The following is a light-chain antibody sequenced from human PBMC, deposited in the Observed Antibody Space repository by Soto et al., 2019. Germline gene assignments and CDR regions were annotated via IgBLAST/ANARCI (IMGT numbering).Light chain of an antibody. CDR2: GAS. Sequence: EIVLTQSPGTLSLSPGERATLSCRASQSVSSSYLAWYQQKPGQAPRLLIYGASSRATGIPDRFSGSGSGTDFTLTISRLEPEDFAVYYCQHYGSSRTFGQETKVEIK. CDR3: QHYGSSRT. J-gene: IGKJ1*01. CDR1: QSVSSSY. V-gene: IGKV3-20*01.